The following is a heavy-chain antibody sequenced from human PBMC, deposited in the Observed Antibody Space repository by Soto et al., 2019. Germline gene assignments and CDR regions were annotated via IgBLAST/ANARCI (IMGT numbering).Heavy chain of an antibody. CDR2: INHSGST. V-gene: IGHV4-34*01. D-gene: IGHD1-1*01. CDR3: ARVKKRPGGAYYYYYGMDV. CDR1: GGSFSGYY. Sequence: SETLSLTCAVYGGSFSGYYWSWIRQPPGKGLEWIGEINHSGSTNYNPSLKSRVTISVDTSKNQFSLKLSSVTAADTAVYYCARVKKRPGGAYYYYYGMDVWGQGTTVTV. J-gene: IGHJ6*02.